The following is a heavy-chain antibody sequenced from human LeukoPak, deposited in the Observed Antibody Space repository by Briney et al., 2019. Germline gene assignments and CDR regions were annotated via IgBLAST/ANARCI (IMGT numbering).Heavy chain of an antibody. CDR1: GGSFSTYT. CDR3: AREPGHSGFVDYFYAMDV. CDR2: IIPILSVT. Sequence: SVNVPCNASGGSFSTYTFTWVRQAPGQGLEWLGRIIPILSVTNYAPKFQGRVTVTADKSTNTVYLEPSSLRFEDTAVYYCAREPGHSGFVDYFYAMDVWGQGTTVTVSS. D-gene: IGHD3-22*01. J-gene: IGHJ6*02. V-gene: IGHV1-69*04.